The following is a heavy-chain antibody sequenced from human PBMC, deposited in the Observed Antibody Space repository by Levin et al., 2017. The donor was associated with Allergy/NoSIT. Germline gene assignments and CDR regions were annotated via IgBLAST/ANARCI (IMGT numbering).Heavy chain of an antibody. J-gene: IGHJ2*01. D-gene: IGHD5-18*01. CDR1: GFSFNRYG. V-gene: IGHV3-30*18. Sequence: SGGSLRLSCAASGFSFNRYGMHWVRQAPGKGLEWLAVIAYGGSIAFYADSVKGRFTISRDNSKNTLYLQMNSLRAEDTAMYYCAKEWMETAMDYWYFDLWGRGTLVTVSS. CDR3: AKEWMETAMDYWYFDL. CDR2: IAYGGSIA.